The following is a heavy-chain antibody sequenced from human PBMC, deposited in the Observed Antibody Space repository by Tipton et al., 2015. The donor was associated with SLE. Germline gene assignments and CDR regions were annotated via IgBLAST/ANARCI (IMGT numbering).Heavy chain of an antibody. CDR1: GGSISSYY. CDR3: ARDRGGSYSDAFDI. Sequence: TLSLTCTVSGGSISSYYWSWIRQPAGKGLEWIGHIYTSGSTNYNPPLKSRVTISVDTSKNQFSLKLSSVTAADTAVYYCARDRGGSYSDAFDIWGQGTMVTVSS. CDR2: IYTSGST. V-gene: IGHV4-4*07. D-gene: IGHD1-26*01. J-gene: IGHJ3*02.